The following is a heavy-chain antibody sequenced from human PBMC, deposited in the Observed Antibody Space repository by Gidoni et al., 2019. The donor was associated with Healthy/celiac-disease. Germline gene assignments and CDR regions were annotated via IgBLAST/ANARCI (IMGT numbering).Heavy chain of an antibody. J-gene: IGHJ4*02. V-gene: IGHV3-23*01. Sequence: EVQLLESGGGLVQPGGSLRLSCAASGFTFSSYAMSWVRQAPGKGLEWVSAISGSGGSTYYADSVKGRFTISRDNSKNTLYLQMNSLRAEDTAVYYCAKDWSYDYIWGSYPLDWGQGTLVTVSS. CDR1: GFTFSSYA. D-gene: IGHD3-16*01. CDR2: ISGSGGST. CDR3: AKDWSYDYIWGSYPLD.